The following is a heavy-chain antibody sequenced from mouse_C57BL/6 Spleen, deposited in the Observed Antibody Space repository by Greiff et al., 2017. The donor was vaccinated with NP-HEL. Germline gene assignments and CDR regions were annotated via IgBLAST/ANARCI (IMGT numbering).Heavy chain of an antibody. CDR2: IHPSDSDT. Sequence: VQLQQPGAELVKPGASVKVSCKASGYTFTSYWMHWVKQRPGQGLEWIGRIHPSDSDTNYNQKFKGKATLTVDKSSSTAYMQLSSLTSEDSAVYYCAIERVYYGSSYWYFDVWGTGTTVTVSS. CDR3: AIERVYYGSSYWYFDV. CDR1: GYTFTSYW. V-gene: IGHV1-74*01. J-gene: IGHJ1*03. D-gene: IGHD1-1*01.